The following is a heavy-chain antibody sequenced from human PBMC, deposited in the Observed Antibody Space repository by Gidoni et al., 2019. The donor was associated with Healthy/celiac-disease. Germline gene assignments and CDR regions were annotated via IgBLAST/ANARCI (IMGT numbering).Heavy chain of an antibody. J-gene: IGHJ5*02. CDR3: ASMLAVAGIVGLFDP. Sequence: EVQLVESGGGMVKRGGSRRLSCAASGFTFGSYSMTWVRPAPGQWLDGVSSISSSSSFISYAASVKGLFTISSDNAKNALYRQMIILRAEDTAVYYCASMLAVAGIVGLFDPWGHGPLVTVSS. D-gene: IGHD6-19*01. V-gene: IGHV3-21*01. CDR2: ISSSSSFI. CDR1: GFTFGSYS.